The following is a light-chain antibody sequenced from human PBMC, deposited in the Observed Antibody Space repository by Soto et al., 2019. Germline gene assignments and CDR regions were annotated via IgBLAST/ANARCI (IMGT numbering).Light chain of an antibody. V-gene: IGKV1-33*01. CDR1: QVIRNY. Sequence: DIKMTQSASSLSASVGDRVTITCQASQVIRNYLNWYRQKPGKAPELLIYDISTSEIGVPSRFGGSGSGTDFTFTITGLQPEDIGTYFCQQYEELPYTFGQGTKLEI. J-gene: IGKJ2*01. CDR2: DIS. CDR3: QQYEELPYT.